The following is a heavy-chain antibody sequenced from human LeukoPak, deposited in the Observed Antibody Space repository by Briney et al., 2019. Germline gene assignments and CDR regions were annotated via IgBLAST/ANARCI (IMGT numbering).Heavy chain of an antibody. CDR3: AREVRGSGSDYFDY. CDR1: GGSISSGGYS. D-gene: IGHD3-10*01. Sequence: PSQTLSLTCAVSGGSISSGGYSWGWIRQPPGKGLEWIGYIYHSGSTYYNPSLKSRVTISVDRSKNQFSLKLSSVTAADTAVYYCAREVRGSGSDYFDYWGQGTLVTVSS. J-gene: IGHJ4*02. V-gene: IGHV4-30-2*01. CDR2: IYHSGST.